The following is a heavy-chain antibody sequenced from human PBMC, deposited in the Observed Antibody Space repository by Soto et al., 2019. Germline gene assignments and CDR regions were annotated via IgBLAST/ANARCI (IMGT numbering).Heavy chain of an antibody. CDR2: ISGSGGST. J-gene: IGHJ4*02. CDR1: GFTFSSYA. CDR3: EVVVVVAANSSFRDY. Sequence: PGGSLRLSCAASGFTFSSYAMSWVRQAQGKGLEWVSAISGSGGSTYYADSVKGRFTISRDNSKNTLYLQMNSLRAEDTAVYYCEVVVVVAANSSFRDYWGQGTLVTVS. D-gene: IGHD2-15*01. V-gene: IGHV3-23*01.